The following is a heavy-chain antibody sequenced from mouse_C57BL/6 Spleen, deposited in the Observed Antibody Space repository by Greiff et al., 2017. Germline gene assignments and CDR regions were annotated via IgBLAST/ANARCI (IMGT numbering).Heavy chain of an antibody. Sequence: QVQLQQPGAELVKPGASVKLSCKASGYTFTSYWMHWVKQRPGQGLEWIGMIHPNSGSTNYNEKFKSKATLTVDKSSSSAYMQLSSLTSEDSAVXYCARSYYGSSDYWGQGTTLTVSS. CDR3: ARSYYGSSDY. V-gene: IGHV1-64*01. D-gene: IGHD1-1*01. CDR2: IHPNSGST. J-gene: IGHJ2*01. CDR1: GYTFTSYW.